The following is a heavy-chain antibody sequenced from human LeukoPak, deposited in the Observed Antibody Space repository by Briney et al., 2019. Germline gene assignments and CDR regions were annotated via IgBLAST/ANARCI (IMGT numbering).Heavy chain of an antibody. Sequence: PGGSLRLSCAASGFTFSSYGMHWVRQAPGKGLEWVAFIRYDGSNKYYADSVKGRFTISRDSSKNTLYLQMNSLRAEDTAVYYCAKSGHSSSGIFDYWGQGTLVTVSS. CDR1: GFTFSSYG. CDR2: IRYDGSNK. V-gene: IGHV3-30*02. CDR3: AKSGHSSSGIFDY. J-gene: IGHJ4*02. D-gene: IGHD6-13*01.